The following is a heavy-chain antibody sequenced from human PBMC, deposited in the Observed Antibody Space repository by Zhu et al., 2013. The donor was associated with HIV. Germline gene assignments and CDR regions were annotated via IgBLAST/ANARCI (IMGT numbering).Heavy chain of an antibody. V-gene: IGHV1-2*02. Sequence: QVHLVQSGAEVKKPGASLKVSCRTSGYTFTGHYIHWVRQAPGQGLEWIGGINTNSGGTNSAQNFQGRVAMTRDTSINTAYMELSRLTSDDTAVYYCARDPVGSSWVMGAFDIWGQGTMVTVSS. CDR1: GYTFTGHY. D-gene: IGHD6-13*01. CDR3: ARDPVGSSWVMGAFDI. CDR2: INTNSGGT. J-gene: IGHJ3*02.